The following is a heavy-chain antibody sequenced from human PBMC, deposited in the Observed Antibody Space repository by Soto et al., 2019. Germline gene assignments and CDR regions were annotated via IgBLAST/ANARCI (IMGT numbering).Heavy chain of an antibody. D-gene: IGHD3-16*01. CDR2: ISSSGSTI. CDR3: ARPPRYYDYIWGSHVEFDY. Sequence: PGGSLRLSCAASGFTFSDYYMSWIRQAPGKGLEWVSYISSSGSTIYYADSVKGRFTISRDNAKNSLYLQMNSLRAEDTAVYYCARPPRYYDYIWGSHVEFDYCGQGTLVTVSS. CDR1: GFTFSDYY. V-gene: IGHV3-11*01. J-gene: IGHJ4*02.